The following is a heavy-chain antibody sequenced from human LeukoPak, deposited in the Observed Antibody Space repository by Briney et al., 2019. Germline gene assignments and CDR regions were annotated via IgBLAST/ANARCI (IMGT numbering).Heavy chain of an antibody. CDR3: ARVAYNWNYGNWFDP. CDR1: GYTFTGYY. J-gene: IGHJ5*02. Sequence: GASVKVSCKASGYTFTGYYMHWVRQAPGQGLEWMGWINPNSGGTNYAQKFQGRVTMTRDTSISTAYMELSRLRSDDTAVYYCARVAYNWNYGNWFDPWGQGTLVTVSS. CDR2: INPNSGGT. D-gene: IGHD1-7*01. V-gene: IGHV1-2*02.